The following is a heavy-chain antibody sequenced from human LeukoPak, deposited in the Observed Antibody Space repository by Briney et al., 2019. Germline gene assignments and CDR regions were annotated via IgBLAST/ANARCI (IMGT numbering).Heavy chain of an antibody. Sequence: PGGSLRLSCAASGFTFSSYAMRWVRQAPGKGVGWGSAISGSGGTTYYADSVKGRFTISTDNSKTPLYLQMNSLRADDTAVYYCAKDGGLLSGYDLIWGQGTLVTVSS. J-gene: IGHJ4*02. D-gene: IGHD5-12*01. CDR1: GFTFSSYA. V-gene: IGHV3-23*01. CDR2: ISGSGGTT. CDR3: AKDGGLLSGYDLI.